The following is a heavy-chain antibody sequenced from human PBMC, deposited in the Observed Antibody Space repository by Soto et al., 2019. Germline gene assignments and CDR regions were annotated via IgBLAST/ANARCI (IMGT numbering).Heavy chain of an antibody. CDR1: GYTFTSYG. J-gene: IGHJ3*02. D-gene: IGHD1-26*01. CDR2: ISPYNGNT. V-gene: IGHV1-18*01. Sequence: ASVKVSCKASGYTFTSYGISWVRQAPGQGLEWMGWISPYNGNTNYAQKLQGRVTMTTDTSMSTAYMELSRLRSDDTAVYYCARGIVGATPLDAFDIRGQGTMVTVSS. CDR3: ARGIVGATPLDAFDI.